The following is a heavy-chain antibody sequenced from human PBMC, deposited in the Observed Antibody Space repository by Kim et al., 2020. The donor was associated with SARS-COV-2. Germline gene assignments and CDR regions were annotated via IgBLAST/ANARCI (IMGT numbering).Heavy chain of an antibody. J-gene: IGHJ2*01. Sequence: GGSLRLSCAASGFTFGSYDMHWVRQVAGGGLEWLSAISRTGETYYADSIKGRFTVSREDSKNSVFLQLNGLRAGDTAVYFCARGYYTDYWYFDVWGRGTLVTVSS. V-gene: IGHV3-13*01. CDR1: GFTFGSYD. D-gene: IGHD3-3*01. CDR2: ISRTGET. CDR3: ARGYYTDYWYFDV.